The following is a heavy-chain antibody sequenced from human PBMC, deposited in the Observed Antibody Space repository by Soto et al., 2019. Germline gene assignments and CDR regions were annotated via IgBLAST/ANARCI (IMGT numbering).Heavy chain of an antibody. CDR2: MYYSGST. D-gene: IGHD3-10*01. CDR3: ARGVTMVRGVGLFYFDY. J-gene: IGHJ4*02. Sequence: QVQLQESGPGLVKPSQTLSLTCTVSGGSISSGGYYWSWIRQHPGKGLEWIGYMYYSGSTYYHPSLKSRLTISVDTSKKKVSLKLSSVTAADPAVYYCARGVTMVRGVGLFYFDYWGQGTLVTVSS. V-gene: IGHV4-31*03. CDR1: GGSISSGGYY.